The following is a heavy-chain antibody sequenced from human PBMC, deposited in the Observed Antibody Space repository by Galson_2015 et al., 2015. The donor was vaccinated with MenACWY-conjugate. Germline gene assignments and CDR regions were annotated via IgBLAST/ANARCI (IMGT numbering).Heavy chain of an antibody. Sequence: SETLSLTCTVSGGSISSYYWSWIRQPPGKGLEWIGCIYYSGSTKYNPSLKSRVTISLDTSKNQFSLKLSSVTAADTALYYCARESSDSSGYADYWGQGTLVTVSS. V-gene: IGHV4-59*01. CDR2: IYYSGST. J-gene: IGHJ4*02. CDR3: ARESSDSSGYADY. D-gene: IGHD3-22*01. CDR1: GGSISSYY.